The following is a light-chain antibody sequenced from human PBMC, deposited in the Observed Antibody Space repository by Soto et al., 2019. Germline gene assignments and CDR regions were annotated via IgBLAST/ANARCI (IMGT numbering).Light chain of an antibody. CDR2: GAS. V-gene: IGKV3-20*01. J-gene: IGKJ1*01. Sequence: EIVLTQSPGTLSLSPGERATLSCRASQSVSSSFLAWYQQKPGQAPRLLIYGASSRATGILDRFSGSGSGTDFTLTISRLAPEDFAVYYCQQYGSSPRTFGQGTRVDIK. CDR1: QSVSSSF. CDR3: QQYGSSPRT.